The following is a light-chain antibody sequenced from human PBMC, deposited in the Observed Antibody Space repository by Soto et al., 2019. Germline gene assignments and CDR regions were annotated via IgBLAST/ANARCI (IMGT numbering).Light chain of an antibody. CDR2: GAS. CDR1: QSVRSN. Sequence: EIVMTQSPGTLSASLGESATLSCRASQSVRSNLAWYQQKPGQAPRLLIYGASTRATGIPARFSGSGSGTEFTLTISSLQSEDFAVYYCHQYNMWPPLIFGGGTKVEIK. V-gene: IGKV3-15*01. CDR3: HQYNMWPPLI. J-gene: IGKJ4*01.